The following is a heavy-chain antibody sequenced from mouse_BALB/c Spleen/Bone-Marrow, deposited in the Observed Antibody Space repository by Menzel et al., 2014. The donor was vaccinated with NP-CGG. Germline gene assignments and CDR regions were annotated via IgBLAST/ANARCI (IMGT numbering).Heavy chain of an antibody. J-gene: IGHJ4*01. CDR1: GYAFTNYL. CDR2: INPGSGGT. D-gene: IGHD2-3*01. V-gene: IGHV1-54*03. Sequence: QVQLKESGAELVRPGTSVKVSCKASGYAFTNYLIEWVKQRPGQGLEWIGVINPGSGGTNYNEKFKGKATLTADKSSSTAYMQLSSLTSDDSAVYFCARRNDGWAMDYWGQGTSVTVSS. CDR3: ARRNDGWAMDY.